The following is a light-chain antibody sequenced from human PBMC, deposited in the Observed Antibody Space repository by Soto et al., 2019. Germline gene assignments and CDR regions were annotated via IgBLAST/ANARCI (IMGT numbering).Light chain of an antibody. CDR1: NIGSKS. CDR3: QVWVISSDHVV. Sequence: SYELTQPPSVSVAPGKTARITCGGNNIGSKSVHWYQQKPGQAPVLVIYYDNDRPSGIPERFSGSNSGNTATLTISRVEAGEKADYSFQVWVISSDHVVFGGGTKLTVL. CDR2: YDN. V-gene: IGLV3-21*04. J-gene: IGLJ2*01.